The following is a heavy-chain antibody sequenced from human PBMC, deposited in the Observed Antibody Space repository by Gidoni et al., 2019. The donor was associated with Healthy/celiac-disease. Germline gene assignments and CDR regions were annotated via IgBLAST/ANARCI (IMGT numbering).Heavy chain of an antibody. Sequence: QVQLVQSGAEVTKPGSSVTVSCKASGVTFSSYASSWVRQAPGQGLEWMGGIIPIFGTANYAQKFQGRVTITADESTSTAYMELSSLRSEDTAVYYCARGPMDYDYGGIGAAFDIWGQGTMVTVSS. CDR1: GVTFSSYA. CDR2: IIPIFGTA. CDR3: ARGPMDYDYGGIGAAFDI. J-gene: IGHJ3*02. V-gene: IGHV1-69*01. D-gene: IGHD4-17*01.